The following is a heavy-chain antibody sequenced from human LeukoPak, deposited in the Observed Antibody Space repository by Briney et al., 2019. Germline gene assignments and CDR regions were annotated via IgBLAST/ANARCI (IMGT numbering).Heavy chain of an antibody. J-gene: IGHJ3*02. Sequence: SETLSLTCTVSGGSISSSSYYWGWIRQPPGKGLEWIGSIYYSGSTYYNPSLKSRVTISVDTSKNQFSLKLSSVTAADTAVYYCARAPDYYDSSKHDAFDIWGQGTMVTVSS. V-gene: IGHV4-39*07. CDR1: GGSISSSSYY. CDR3: ARAPDYYDSSKHDAFDI. D-gene: IGHD3-22*01. CDR2: IYYSGST.